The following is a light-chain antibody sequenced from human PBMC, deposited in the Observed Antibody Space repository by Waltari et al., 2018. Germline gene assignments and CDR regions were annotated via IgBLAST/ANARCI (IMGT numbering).Light chain of an antibody. CDR1: QNIYNW. CDR2: DAS. CDR3: QQYHGDSPT. V-gene: IGKV1-5*01. Sequence: DTQMTQSPSTLSAYVGDRVTNTCRASQNIYNWLAWYQQKPGEAPEVLIYDASSLRSGVPSRFSGSGSGTEFTLTISSLQPGDFATYYCQQYHGDSPTFGQGTRVEIK. J-gene: IGKJ1*01.